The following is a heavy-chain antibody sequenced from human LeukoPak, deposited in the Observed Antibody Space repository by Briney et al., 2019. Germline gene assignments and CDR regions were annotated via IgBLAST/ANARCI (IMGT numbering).Heavy chain of an antibody. D-gene: IGHD3-10*01. J-gene: IGHJ4*02. CDR3: AKGDTVFRGGPDY. CDR1: GFTVSSNY. Sequence: PGGSLRLSCAASGFTVSSNYMSWVRQAPGKGLEWVSAISGSGGSTYYADSVKGRFTISRDNSKNTLYLQMNSPRAEDTAFYYCAKGDTVFRGGPDYWGQGTLVTVSS. CDR2: ISGSGGST. V-gene: IGHV3-23*01.